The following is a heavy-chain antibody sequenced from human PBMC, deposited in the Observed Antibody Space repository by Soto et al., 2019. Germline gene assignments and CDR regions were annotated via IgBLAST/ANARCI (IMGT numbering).Heavy chain of an antibody. CDR3: ARLVRGVIGTTPFDY. CDR1: GYTFSNYG. CDR2: INAGNGNT. D-gene: IGHD3-10*01. J-gene: IGHJ4*02. Sequence: ASVKVSCKASGYTFSNYGIHWVRQAPGQRLEWMGWINAGNGNTKYSQKFQGRVTITRDTSASTAYMELSSLRSEDTAVYYCARLVRGVIGTTPFDYWGQGTLVTVSS. V-gene: IGHV1-3*01.